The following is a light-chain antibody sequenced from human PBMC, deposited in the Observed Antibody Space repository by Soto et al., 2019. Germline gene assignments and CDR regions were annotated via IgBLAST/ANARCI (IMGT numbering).Light chain of an antibody. CDR3: QSYDSSLSVVV. J-gene: IGLJ2*01. V-gene: IGLV1-40*01. Sequence: QSVLTQPPSVSGAPGQRVTISCTGSSSNIGAGYDVHWYQQLPGTAPKLLIYRNSKRPSGVPDRFSGSKSGTSASLAITGLQAEDEADYYCQSYDSSLSVVVFGGGTKLTVL. CDR1: SSNIGAGYD. CDR2: RNS.